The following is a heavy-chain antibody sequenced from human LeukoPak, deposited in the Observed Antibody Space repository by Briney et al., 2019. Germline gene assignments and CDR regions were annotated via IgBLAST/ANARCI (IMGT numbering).Heavy chain of an antibody. D-gene: IGHD6-6*01. J-gene: IGHJ4*02. CDR2: INPNSGGT. CDR1: GYTFTGYY. CDR3: ARVAVEYSSSSHFDY. V-gene: IGHV1-2*02. Sequence: GASEKVSCKDSGYTFTGYYMHWVRQAPGRGLEWMGWINPNSGGTNYAQKFQGRVTTTRDTSISTAYMELSRLRSDDTAVYYCARVAVEYSSSSHFDYWGQGTLVTVSS.